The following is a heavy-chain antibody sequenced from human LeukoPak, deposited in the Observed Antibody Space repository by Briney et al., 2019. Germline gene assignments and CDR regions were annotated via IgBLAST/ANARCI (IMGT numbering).Heavy chain of an antibody. CDR1: GYTFTSYY. D-gene: IGHD6-6*01. CDR3: ARAPVIISSIANTVYSYYYYMDV. V-gene: IGHV1-46*01. J-gene: IGHJ6*03. Sequence: ASVKVSCKASGYTFTSYYMHWVRQAPGQGLEWMGIINPSGGSTSYAQKVQGRVTMTTDTSTSTAYMELRSLRSDDTAVYYCARAPVIISSIANTVYSYYYYMDVWGKGTTVTVSS. CDR2: INPSGGST.